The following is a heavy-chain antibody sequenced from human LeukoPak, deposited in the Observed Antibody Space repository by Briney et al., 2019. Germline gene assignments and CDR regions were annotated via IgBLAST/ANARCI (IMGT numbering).Heavy chain of an antibody. Sequence: ASVKVSCKASGYTFTSYGISWVRQAPGQGLEWMGWISAYNGNTNYAQKFQGRVTMTRDTSISTAYMELSRLRSDDTAVYYCARVISITMIGAWFDPWGQGTLVTVSS. CDR3: ARVISITMIGAWFDP. CDR2: ISAYNGNT. J-gene: IGHJ5*02. V-gene: IGHV1-18*01. D-gene: IGHD3-22*01. CDR1: GYTFTSYG.